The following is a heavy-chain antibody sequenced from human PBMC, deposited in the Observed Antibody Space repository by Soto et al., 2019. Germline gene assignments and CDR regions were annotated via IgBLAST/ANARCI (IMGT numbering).Heavy chain of an antibody. CDR3: AHSQYSSSWYSLTNYFDY. CDR2: IYWDDDK. CDR1: GFSLSTSGVG. Sequence: QITLKESGPPLVKPTQTLTLTCTFSGFSLSTSGVGVCWIRQPPGKALEWLALIYWDDDKRYSPSLKSRLTITKDTSKNQVVLTMTNMDPVDTATYYCAHSQYSSSWYSLTNYFDYWGQGTLVTVSS. D-gene: IGHD6-13*01. J-gene: IGHJ4*02. V-gene: IGHV2-5*02.